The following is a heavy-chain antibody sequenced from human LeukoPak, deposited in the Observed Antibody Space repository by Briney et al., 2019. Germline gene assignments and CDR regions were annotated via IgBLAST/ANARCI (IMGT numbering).Heavy chain of an antibody. CDR2: IWYDGSNK. J-gene: IGHJ4*02. Sequence: GGSLRLSCAASAFTFSTYGMHWVRQAPGKGLEWVAVIWYDGSNKYYADSVKGRFTISRDNSKNTLYLQMNSLRAEDTAVYYCAREGRAAAGNSFDYWGQGTLVTVSS. CDR1: AFTFSTYG. D-gene: IGHD6-13*01. CDR3: AREGRAAAGNSFDY. V-gene: IGHV3-33*01.